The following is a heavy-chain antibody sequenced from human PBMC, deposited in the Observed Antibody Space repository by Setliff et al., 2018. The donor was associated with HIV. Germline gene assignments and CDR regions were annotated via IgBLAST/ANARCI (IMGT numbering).Heavy chain of an antibody. Sequence: GGSLRLSCAASGFTVSPYWMSWVRQGPEGLEWVANINQDGREKNYVDSVRGRFTVSRDNPQNSLYRQMNSLTAEDTALYYCAKVLKWSGNYWGGFDCWGQGTLVTVSS. CDR2: INQDGREK. J-gene: IGHJ4*02. CDR1: GFTVSPYW. CDR3: AKVLKWSGNYWGGFDC. V-gene: IGHV3-7*01. D-gene: IGHD1-26*01.